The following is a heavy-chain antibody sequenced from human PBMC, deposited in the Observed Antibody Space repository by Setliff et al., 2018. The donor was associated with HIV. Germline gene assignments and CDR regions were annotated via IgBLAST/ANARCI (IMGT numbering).Heavy chain of an antibody. D-gene: IGHD5-12*01. J-gene: IGHJ4*02. CDR2: INPGGGNT. CDR1: GYSFTTYY. V-gene: IGHV1-46*01. CDR3: AIDGAGGWLRPMPDY. Sequence: ASVKVSCKASGYSFTTYYIHWMRQAPGQGLERLAVINPGGGNTNYAQKFQGRVTMTEDTSTDTAYMEMSGLRSEDTAVYYCAIDGAGGWLRPMPDYWGQGALVTVSS.